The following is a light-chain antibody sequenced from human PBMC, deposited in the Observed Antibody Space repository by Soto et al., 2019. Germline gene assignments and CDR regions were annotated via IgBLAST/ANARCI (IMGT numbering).Light chain of an antibody. J-gene: IGKJ1*01. CDR2: DAS. V-gene: IGKV3-11*01. CDR3: QQRSSWPRT. CDR1: QSVTRY. Sequence: IVLTQSPATLSLSPGERATLSCRASQSVTRYLAWYQQKPGQAPRLLIYDASNRATGIPVRFSGSGSGTDFTLTISSLEPDDFAVYYCQQRSSWPRTFGQGTKVEVK.